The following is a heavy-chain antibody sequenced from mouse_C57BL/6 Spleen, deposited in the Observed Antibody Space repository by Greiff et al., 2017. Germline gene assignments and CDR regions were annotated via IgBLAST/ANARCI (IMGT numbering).Heavy chain of an antibody. CDR3: AREEGYGNSYYFDY. Sequence: VQLQQSGPELVKPGASVKISCKASGYTFTDYYMNWVKQSHGKSLEWIGDINPNNGGTSYNQKFKGKATLTVDKSSSTAYMELRSLTSEDSAVYYCAREEGYGNSYYFDYWGQGTTLTVSS. D-gene: IGHD2-1*01. CDR2: INPNNGGT. V-gene: IGHV1-26*01. J-gene: IGHJ2*01. CDR1: GYTFTDYY.